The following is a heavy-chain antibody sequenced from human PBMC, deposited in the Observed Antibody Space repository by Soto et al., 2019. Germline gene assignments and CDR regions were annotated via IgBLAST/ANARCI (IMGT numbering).Heavy chain of an antibody. CDR1: GGSFSGYY. V-gene: IGHV4-34*01. D-gene: IGHD2-2*01. CDR3: ARASIRVVTAATNWFDP. CDR2: INHSGST. J-gene: IGHJ5*02. Sequence: PSETLSLTCAVYGGSFSGYYWSWIRQPPGKGLEWIGEINHSGSTNYNPSLKSRVTISVDTSKNQFSLKLSSVTAADTAVYYCARASIRVVTAATNWFDPWGQGTLVTVSS.